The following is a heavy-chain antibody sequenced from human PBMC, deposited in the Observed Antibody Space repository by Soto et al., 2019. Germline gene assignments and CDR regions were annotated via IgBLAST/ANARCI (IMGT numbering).Heavy chain of an antibody. J-gene: IGHJ4*02. V-gene: IGHV3-23*01. CDR3: AKRPASIITFDY. Sequence: EVQLLDSGGGLVQPGGSLRLSCAASGFTFSNYAMSWVRQAPGKGLEWVSTISGNGGSTYYADSVKGRFTISRDNSKNMLFLQINSLRDDDSAVYCCAKRPASIITFDYWGQGTPVTVSS. D-gene: IGHD2-2*01. CDR1: GFTFSNYA. CDR2: ISGNGGST.